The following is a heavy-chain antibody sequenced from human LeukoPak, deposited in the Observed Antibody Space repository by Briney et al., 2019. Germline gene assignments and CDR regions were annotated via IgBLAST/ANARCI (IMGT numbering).Heavy chain of an antibody. V-gene: IGHV1-8*02. Sequence: GASVKVSCKASGGTFSSYAISWVRQAPGQGLEWMGWMNPNSGNTGYAQKFQGRVTMTRNTSISTAYMELSSLRSEDTAVYYCARYFNLGSSWPYYYYYYGMDVWGQGTTVTVSS. CDR3: ARYFNLGSSWPYYYYYYGMDV. D-gene: IGHD6-13*01. J-gene: IGHJ6*02. CDR2: MNPNSGNT. CDR1: GGTFSSYA.